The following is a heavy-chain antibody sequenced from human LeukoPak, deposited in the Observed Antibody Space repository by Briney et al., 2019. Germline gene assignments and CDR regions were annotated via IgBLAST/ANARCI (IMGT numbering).Heavy chain of an antibody. J-gene: IGHJ4*02. CDR3: ASDSKGY. CDR2: ISSRSSYI. V-gene: IGHV3-21*01. D-gene: IGHD3-3*02. CDR1: GFTFSSDS. Sequence: GGSLRLSCAASGFTFSSDSRNWVRQAPGKGLEWVSSISSRSSYIYYADSVKGRFTISRDNAKNSLYLQMNSLRAEDTAVYYCASDSKGYWGQGTLVTVSS.